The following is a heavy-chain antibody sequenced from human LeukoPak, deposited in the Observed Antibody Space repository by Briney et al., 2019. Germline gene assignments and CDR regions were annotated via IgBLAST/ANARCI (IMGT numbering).Heavy chain of an antibody. V-gene: IGHV3-21*01. J-gene: IGHJ4*02. CDR1: GFTFSSYS. CDR2: ISSSSTYI. Sequence: GGSLRLSCAASGFTFSSYSMNCVRQAPGKGLEWVSSISSSSTYIYYADSVKGRFTISRDNAKNSLYLQMNSLRAEDTAVYYCARVLIKQLVFFDYWGQGTLVTVSS. CDR3: ARVLIKQLVFFDY. D-gene: IGHD6-13*01.